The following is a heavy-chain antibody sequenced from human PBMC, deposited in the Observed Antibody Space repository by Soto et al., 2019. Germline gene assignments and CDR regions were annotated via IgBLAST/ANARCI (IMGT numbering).Heavy chain of an antibody. CDR1: GFSFPRHW. CDR3: AREIIAVIGAIRWFDP. Sequence: EVQLVESGGGLVQPGGSLRLSCAASGFSFPRHWMHWVRQAPGKGPVWVSRINGDGTSIDYADSVKGRFTISRDNAKNTLYLEMNRLRVEDAAVYYCAREIIAVIGAIRWFDPWGQGTLVTVSS. D-gene: IGHD6-19*01. V-gene: IGHV3-74*01. J-gene: IGHJ5*02. CDR2: INGDGTSI.